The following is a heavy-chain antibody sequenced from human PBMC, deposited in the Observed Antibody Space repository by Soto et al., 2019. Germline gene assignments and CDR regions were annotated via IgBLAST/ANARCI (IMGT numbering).Heavy chain of an antibody. Sequence: ASVRVSSKASGYTFTGYYMHWVLQAPGQVLEWMGWINPNSGGTNYAQKFQGRVTMTRDTSISTAYMELSRLRSDDTAVYYCARVFPNYYGSGMIGGHYWLDPWGQGTLVTVSS. CDR1: GYTFTGYY. V-gene: IGHV1-2*02. J-gene: IGHJ5*02. CDR3: ARVFPNYYGSGMIGGHYWLDP. D-gene: IGHD3-10*01. CDR2: INPNSGGT.